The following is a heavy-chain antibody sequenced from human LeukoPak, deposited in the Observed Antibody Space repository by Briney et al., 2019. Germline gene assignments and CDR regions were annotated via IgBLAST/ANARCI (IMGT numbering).Heavy chain of an antibody. Sequence: PGRSLRLSCAASGFTFSSYGMHWVRQAPGKGLEWVAVIWYDGSNKYYADSVKGRFTISRDNSKNTLYLQMNRLRAEDTAVYYCAKDMAAATSSHFDPWGQGSLVTVSS. D-gene: IGHD2-15*01. V-gene: IGHV3-33*06. J-gene: IGHJ5*02. CDR1: GFTFSSYG. CDR3: AKDMAAATSSHFDP. CDR2: IWYDGSNK.